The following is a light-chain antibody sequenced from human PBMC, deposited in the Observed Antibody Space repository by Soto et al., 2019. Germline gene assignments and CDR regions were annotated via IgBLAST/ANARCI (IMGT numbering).Light chain of an antibody. J-gene: IGKJ3*01. CDR2: DAF. V-gene: IGKV3-11*01. CDR1: QSVDSY. Sequence: EIILTQSPATLSLSPGESATLSCRASQSVDSYLAWFQQQPGQAPRLLIFDAFKRATGVPARFSGSGSGTDFTLTISSLEPEDFAVYYCQQRRNWPLFTFGPGTKVDIK. CDR3: QQRRNWPLFT.